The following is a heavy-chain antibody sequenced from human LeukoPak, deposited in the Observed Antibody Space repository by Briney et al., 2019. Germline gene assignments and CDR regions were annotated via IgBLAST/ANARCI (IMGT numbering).Heavy chain of an antibody. CDR1: GGSISSHY. V-gene: IGHV4-59*11. CDR3: ARGQYSYGNWFDP. CDR2: IYYSGST. D-gene: IGHD5-18*01. Sequence: SETLSLTCTVSGGSISSHYWSWIRQPPGKGLEWIGYIYYSGSTNYNPSLKSRVTISVDTSKNQFSLKLSSVTAADTAVYYCARGQYSYGNWFDPWGQGTLVTVSS. J-gene: IGHJ5*02.